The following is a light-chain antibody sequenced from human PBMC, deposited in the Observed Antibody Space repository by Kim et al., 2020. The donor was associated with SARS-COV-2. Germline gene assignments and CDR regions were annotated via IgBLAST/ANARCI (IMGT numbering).Light chain of an antibody. CDR3: QQYERYPYT. CDR2: KAI. V-gene: IGKV1-5*03. CDR1: QTISRC. J-gene: IGKJ2*01. Sequence: SASMGDRVSITDRDRQTISRCLAWYQQKRGRAPKLMICKAISLESGVPSRFSESASETVFTHTITSLQPDDFATYYCQQYERYPYTFGQGTKLEI.